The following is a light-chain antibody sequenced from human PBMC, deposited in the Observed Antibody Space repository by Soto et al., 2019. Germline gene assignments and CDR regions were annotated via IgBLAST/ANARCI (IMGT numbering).Light chain of an antibody. CDR2: GAS. J-gene: IGKJ5*01. CDR3: QQYNNWPPIT. Sequence: EIVLTQSPGTLSLSPVERATLSCRASQGVSRKLAWYQHKPGQAPRLLISGASTGATGIPARFSGSGSGTEFTLTISSLQSEDFAVYYCQQYNNWPPITFGQGTRLEIK. V-gene: IGKV3-15*01. CDR1: QGVSRK.